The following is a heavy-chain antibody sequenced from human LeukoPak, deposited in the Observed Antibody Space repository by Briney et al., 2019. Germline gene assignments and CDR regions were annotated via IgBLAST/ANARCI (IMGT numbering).Heavy chain of an antibody. CDR1: GGSISSYY. CDR2: IYYSGSI. J-gene: IGHJ4*02. Sequence: PSETLSLTCTVSGGSISSYYWSWIRQPPGKGLESIGSIYYSGSIYYNPSLKSRVTISVDTSKNQFSLKLSSVTAADTAVYFCARLLFRPLYSTGWTDYWGQGTLVTVSS. V-gene: IGHV4-59*12. D-gene: IGHD6-19*01. CDR3: ARLLFRPLYSTGWTDY.